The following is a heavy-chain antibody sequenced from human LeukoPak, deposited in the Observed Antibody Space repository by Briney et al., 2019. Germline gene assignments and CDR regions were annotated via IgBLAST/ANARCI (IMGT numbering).Heavy chain of an antibody. CDR2: IFYSGKT. CDR3: ARLWIVATWFDA. V-gene: IGHV4-39*02. CDR1: NGSMTSDSYY. J-gene: IGHJ5*02. Sequence: PSETLSLTCTVSNGSMTSDSYYWAWVRQPPGKGLEWIGTIFYSGKTYYSASLKSRVTVSLDTSKKNFSQRLSSVTAADTAVYYCARLWIVATWFDAWGQGALVTVSS. D-gene: IGHD2-2*03.